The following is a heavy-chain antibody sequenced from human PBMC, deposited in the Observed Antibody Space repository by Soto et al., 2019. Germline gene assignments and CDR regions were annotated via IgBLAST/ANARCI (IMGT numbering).Heavy chain of an antibody. J-gene: IGHJ3*02. CDR3: AREGSRYCTNGLCPGNRDAFDI. V-gene: IGHV4-30-2*01. CDR1: GGSISSGGYS. D-gene: IGHD2-8*01. Sequence: PWETLSLTCAFSGGSISSGGYSCSWIRQPPGKGLEWIGYIYHSGSTYYNPSLKSRVTISVDRSKNQFSLKLSSVTAADTAVYYCAREGSRYCTNGLCPGNRDAFDIWGQGTMVNVSS. CDR2: IYHSGST.